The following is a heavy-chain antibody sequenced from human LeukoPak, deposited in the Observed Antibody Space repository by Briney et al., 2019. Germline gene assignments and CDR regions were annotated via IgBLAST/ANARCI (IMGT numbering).Heavy chain of an antibody. D-gene: IGHD3-3*01. CDR2: IYYSGST. CDR3: ARVSFYCDFWSGPSGHYYYYMDV. J-gene: IGHJ6*03. Sequence: PSETLSLTCTVSGGSISSYYWSWIRQPPGKGLEWIGYIYYSGSTNYNPSLKSRVTISVDTSKNQFSLKLSSVTAADTAVYYCARVSFYCDFWSGPSGHYYYYMDVWGKGTTVTVSS. CDR1: GGSISSYY. V-gene: IGHV4-59*01.